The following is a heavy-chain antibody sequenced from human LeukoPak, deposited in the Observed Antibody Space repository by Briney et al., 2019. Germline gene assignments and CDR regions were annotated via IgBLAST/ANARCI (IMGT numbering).Heavy chain of an antibody. V-gene: IGHV4-61*02. D-gene: IGHD3-10*01. CDR2: ISTSGST. CDR1: GGSISSGSYY. Sequence: PSQTLSLTCSVSGGSISSGSYYWSWIRQPAGKGLEWIGRISTSGSTNYNPPLKSRVTISVDTSKSQFSLKLSSVTAADTAVYFCARGSFGIDYWGQGTLVTVSS. J-gene: IGHJ4*02. CDR3: ARGSFGIDY.